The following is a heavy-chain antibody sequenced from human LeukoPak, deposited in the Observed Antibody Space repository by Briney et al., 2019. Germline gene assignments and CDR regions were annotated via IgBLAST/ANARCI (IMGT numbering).Heavy chain of an antibody. J-gene: IGHJ6*02. CDR3: ARDEVQQQLVPDYYYYGMDV. CDR1: GGSISSSSYC. Sequence: PSETLSLTCTVSGGSISSSSYCWGWIRQPPGKGLEWIGSIYYSGSTYYNPSLKSRVTISVDTSKNQFSLKLSSVTAADTAVYYCARDEVQQQLVPDYYYYGMDVWGQGTTVTVSS. CDR2: IYYSGST. V-gene: IGHV4-39*07. D-gene: IGHD6-13*01.